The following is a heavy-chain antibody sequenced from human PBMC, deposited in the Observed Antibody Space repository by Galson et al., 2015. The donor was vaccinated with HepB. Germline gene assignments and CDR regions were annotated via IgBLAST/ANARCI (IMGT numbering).Heavy chain of an antibody. CDR1: GFTFSSYA. Sequence: LRLSCAASGFTFSSYAMHWVRQAPGKGLEWVSLISYDGNYKYYADSVKGRFTISRDNSKNTLYLQMNSLRVEDTAVYYCVRVYGSGSYYNLPGDYWGQGTLVTVSS. CDR3: VRVYGSGSYYNLPGDY. D-gene: IGHD3-10*01. V-gene: IGHV3-30-3*01. J-gene: IGHJ4*02. CDR2: ISYDGNYK.